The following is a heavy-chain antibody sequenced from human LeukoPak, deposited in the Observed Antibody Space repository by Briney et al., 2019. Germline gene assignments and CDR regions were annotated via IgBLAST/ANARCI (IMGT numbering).Heavy chain of an antibody. CDR2: IKSDGST. CDR1: GFTFSSYW. J-gene: IGHJ5*01. V-gene: IGHV3-74*01. D-gene: IGHD3-10*01. CDR3: TRAITYFYGSVTYDWFDS. Sequence: GGSLRLSCAASGFTFSSYWMHWVRQTPGKGLMWVARIKSDGSTIYADSVQGRFTISRDDAKNTVYLQMNSLRVDDTAIYYCTRAITYFYGSVTYDWFDSWGQGTRVTVSS.